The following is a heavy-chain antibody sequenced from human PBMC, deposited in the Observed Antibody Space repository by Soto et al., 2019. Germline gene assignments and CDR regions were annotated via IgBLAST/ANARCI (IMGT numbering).Heavy chain of an antibody. Sequence: SETLSLTCTVSGGSNSIYYWSWIRQPAGKGLEWIGRIFTSESTNYNPSLKSRVTMSADTSKNQFSLKLRSVTAADTAVYYCAVDYGGNCFDYWGQGVRVTVSS. V-gene: IGHV4-4*07. D-gene: IGHD2-21*01. J-gene: IGHJ4*02. CDR2: IFTSEST. CDR1: GGSNSIYY. CDR3: AVDYGGNCFDY.